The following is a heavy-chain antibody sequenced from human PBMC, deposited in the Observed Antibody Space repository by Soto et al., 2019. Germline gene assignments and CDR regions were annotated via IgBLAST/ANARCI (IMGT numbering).Heavy chain of an antibody. Sequence: QVQLVESGGGVVQPGRSLRLSCAASGFTFSSYGMHWVRQAPGKGLEWVAVISYDGSNKYYADSVKGRFTISRDNSKNTLYLQMNSLRAEDTAMYYCAKGVSVTTSYYYYGMDVWGQGTTVTVSS. CDR3: AKGVSVTTSYYYYGMDV. V-gene: IGHV3-30*18. CDR2: ISYDGSNK. CDR1: GFTFSSYG. J-gene: IGHJ6*02. D-gene: IGHD4-4*01.